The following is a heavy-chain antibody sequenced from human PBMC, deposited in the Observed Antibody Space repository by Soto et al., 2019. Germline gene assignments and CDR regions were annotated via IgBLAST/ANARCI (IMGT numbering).Heavy chain of an antibody. CDR3: VRFKRQVLDAFDI. J-gene: IGHJ3*02. CDR1: GFTFSNYW. Sequence: EVQLVESGGGLVQPGGSLRLSCAASGFTFSNYWMHWVRQAPGKGLVWVSRIYTDGSSTNYADSVKGRFTISRDNAKNTLYLQMNSLRAEDTAMYYCVRFKRQVLDAFDIWGQGTMVTVSS. CDR2: IYTDGSST. D-gene: IGHD2-2*01. V-gene: IGHV3-74*01.